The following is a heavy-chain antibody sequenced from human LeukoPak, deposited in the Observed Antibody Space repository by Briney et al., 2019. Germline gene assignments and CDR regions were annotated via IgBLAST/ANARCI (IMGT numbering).Heavy chain of an antibody. D-gene: IGHD2-15*01. CDR3: ARVSPEVVVVAAPMDV. CDR2: ISSSSSYI. CDR1: GFTFSSYS. V-gene: IGHV3-21*01. J-gene: IGHJ6*02. Sequence: GGSLRLSCAASGFTFSSYSMNWVRQAPGKGLEWVSSISSSSSYIYYADSVKGRFTISRDNAKNSLYLQMNSLRAEDTAVYYCARVSPEVVVVAAPMDVWGQGTTVTVSS.